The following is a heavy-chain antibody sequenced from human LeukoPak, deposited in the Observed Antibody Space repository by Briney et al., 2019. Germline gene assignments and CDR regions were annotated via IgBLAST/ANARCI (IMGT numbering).Heavy chain of an antibody. CDR2: IYTSGST. CDR3: ARQVVVPAAMGGRFDY. Sequence: SETLSLTCTVSGGSISSYYWSWIRQPAGKGLEWIGRIYTSGSTNYNPSLKSRVTMSVDTSKNQFSLKLSSVTAADTAVYYCARQVVVPAAMGGRFDYWGQGTLVTVSS. V-gene: IGHV4-4*07. D-gene: IGHD2-2*01. J-gene: IGHJ4*02. CDR1: GGSISSYY.